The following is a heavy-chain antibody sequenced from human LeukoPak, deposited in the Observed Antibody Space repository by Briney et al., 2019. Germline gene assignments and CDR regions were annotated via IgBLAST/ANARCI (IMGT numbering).Heavy chain of an antibody. CDR1: GGSISSGGYY. Sequence: PSETLSLTCTVSGGSISSGGYYWSWIRQHPGKGLEWIGYIYYSGSTNYNPSLKSRVTISVDTSKNQFSLKLSSVTAADTAVYYCARQGHRWNWNYEGGPNWFDPWGQGTLVTVSS. J-gene: IGHJ5*02. D-gene: IGHD1-7*01. CDR2: IYYSGST. V-gene: IGHV4-31*03. CDR3: ARQGHRWNWNYEGGPNWFDP.